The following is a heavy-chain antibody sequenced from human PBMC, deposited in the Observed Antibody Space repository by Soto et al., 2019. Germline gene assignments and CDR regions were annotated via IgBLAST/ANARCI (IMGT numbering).Heavy chain of an antibody. CDR2: IVVGSGNT. V-gene: IGHV1-58*01. CDR3: AAGPTYSYDNSGYHPPSY. CDR1: GFTFTSSA. J-gene: IGHJ4*02. D-gene: IGHD3-22*01. Sequence: ASVKVSCKASGFTFTSSAVQWVRQARGQRLEWIGWIVVGSGNTNYAQKFQERVTITRGMSTSTAYMELSSLRSEDTAVYYGAAGPTYSYDNSGYHPPSYRGQRTPVTVS.